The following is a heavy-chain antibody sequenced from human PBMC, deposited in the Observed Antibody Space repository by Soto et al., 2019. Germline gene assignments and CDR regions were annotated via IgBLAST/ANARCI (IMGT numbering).Heavy chain of an antibody. J-gene: IGHJ6*02. Sequence: SVKVSCKASGGTFSSYAISWVRQAPGQGLEWMGGIIPIFGTANYAQKFQGRVTITADKSTSTAYMELSSLRSEDTAVYYCARDLVYCSSTSCYSGSRFYGMDVWGQGTTVTVS. CDR1: GGTFSSYA. CDR2: IIPIFGTA. CDR3: ARDLVYCSSTSCYSGSRFYGMDV. D-gene: IGHD2-2*01. V-gene: IGHV1-69*06.